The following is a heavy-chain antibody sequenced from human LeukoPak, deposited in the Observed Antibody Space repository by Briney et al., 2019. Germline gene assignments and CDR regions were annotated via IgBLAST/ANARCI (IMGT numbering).Heavy chain of an antibody. CDR3: ARAYCGGDCYSDYFDY. V-gene: IGHV4-61*02. CDR1: GGSISSGSYY. D-gene: IGHD2-21*02. Sequence: SETLSLTCTVSGGSISSGSYYWSWIRQPAGKGLEWIGRIYTSGSTNYNPSLKSRVTMSVDTSKNQFSLKLSSVTAADTAVYYCARAYCGGDCYSDYFDYWGQGTLVTVSS. J-gene: IGHJ4*02. CDR2: IYTSGST.